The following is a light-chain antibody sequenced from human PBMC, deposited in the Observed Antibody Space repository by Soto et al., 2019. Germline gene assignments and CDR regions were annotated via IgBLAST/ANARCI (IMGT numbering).Light chain of an antibody. CDR3: QQYNNWPFT. CDR1: QSVSSN. V-gene: IGKV3-15*01. Sequence: EIVMTQSPASLSVPPGERATLSCRASQSVSSNFAWYLQKPGQAPRLLIYGASTRATAVPARFSGSGSGTEFTLTISSLQSEDFAVYYCQQYNNWPFTVGPGTKVDIK. CDR2: GAS. J-gene: IGKJ3*01.